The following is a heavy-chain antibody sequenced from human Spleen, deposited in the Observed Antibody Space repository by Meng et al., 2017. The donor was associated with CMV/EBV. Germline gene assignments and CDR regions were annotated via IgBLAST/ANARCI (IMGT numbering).Heavy chain of an antibody. V-gene: IGHV4-30-4*08. CDR1: GSISSGEYY. J-gene: IGHJ5*02. Sequence: GSISSGEYYWNWIRQPPGKGLEWIGNIYYSGVTYYNPSLKSRLTISVDTSKNQFSLNLNSVTAADTAVYYCARDGYGGNSGGLWFDPWGQGTLVTVSS. CDR2: IYYSGVT. D-gene: IGHD4-23*01. CDR3: ARDGYGGNSGGLWFDP.